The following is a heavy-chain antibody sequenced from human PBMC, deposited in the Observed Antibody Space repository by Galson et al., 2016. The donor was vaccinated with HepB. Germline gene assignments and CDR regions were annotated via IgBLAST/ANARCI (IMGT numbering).Heavy chain of an antibody. CDR2: IRVFNGDT. J-gene: IGHJ3*02. CDR1: GYTFTHYG. V-gene: IGHV1-18*04. CDR3: ARGPPFDI. Sequence: SVKLSCKASGYTFTHYGFSWVRQAPGQGREWMGCIRVFNGDTNYEQNRQGRVTMTADTYTTIAYMELRSLRYDDTGVDYCARGPPFDIWGQGTMVTVSS.